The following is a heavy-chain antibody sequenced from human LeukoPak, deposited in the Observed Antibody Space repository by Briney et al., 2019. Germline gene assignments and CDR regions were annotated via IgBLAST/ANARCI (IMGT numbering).Heavy chain of an antibody. CDR3: ARAPEARDGYNYVDY. CDR1: GYTFTSYY. D-gene: IGHD5-24*01. J-gene: IGHJ4*02. CDR2: INPSGGSG. Sequence: ASVKVSCKASGYTFTSYYIHWVRQAPGQGLEWMGIINPSGGSGSYAQKFQGRVTITADKSTSTAYMELSSLRSEDTAVYYCARAPEARDGYNYVDYWGQGTLVTVSS. V-gene: IGHV1-46*01.